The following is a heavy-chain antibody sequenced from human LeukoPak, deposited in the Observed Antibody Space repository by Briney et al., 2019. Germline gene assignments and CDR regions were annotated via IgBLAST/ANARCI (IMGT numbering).Heavy chain of an antibody. Sequence: GGSLRLSCAASGFTFSDYYMSWIRQAPGKGLEWVSYISSSGSTIYYADSVKGRFTISRDNAKNSLYLQMNSLRAEDTAVYYCAREGNYYDSSGYYPSRGYYYYGMDVWGQGTTVTVSS. CDR3: AREGNYYDSSGYYPSRGYYYYGMDV. CDR2: ISSSGSTI. CDR1: GFTFSDYY. J-gene: IGHJ6*02. D-gene: IGHD3-22*01. V-gene: IGHV3-11*01.